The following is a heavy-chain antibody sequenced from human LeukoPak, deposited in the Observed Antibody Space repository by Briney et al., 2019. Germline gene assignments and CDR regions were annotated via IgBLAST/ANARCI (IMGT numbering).Heavy chain of an antibody. V-gene: IGHV3-21*01. Sequence: GGSLRLSCAASGFSFNYYNMNWVRQAPGKGLEWLSSISSGGDHIYYADSVKGRFTISRDDARDSLYLEMNSLRAEDTAVYYCARILRRWGQGTLVTVSS. CDR3: ARILRR. CDR2: ISSGGDHI. J-gene: IGHJ4*02. CDR1: GFSFNYYN.